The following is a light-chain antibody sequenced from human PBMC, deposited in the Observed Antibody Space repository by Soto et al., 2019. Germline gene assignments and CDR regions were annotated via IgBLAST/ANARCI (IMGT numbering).Light chain of an antibody. J-gene: IGKJ4*01. CDR3: QHYDNLRLT. V-gene: IGKV1-33*01. Sequence: DIQITQSPSSLSAAVGDRVTITCQASQDISNYLNWYQQKPGKAPKLLIYDASNLEIGVPSRFSGSGSGTDFTFTISSLQPEDIASYYCQHYDNLRLTFGGGTKVEIK. CDR1: QDISNY. CDR2: DAS.